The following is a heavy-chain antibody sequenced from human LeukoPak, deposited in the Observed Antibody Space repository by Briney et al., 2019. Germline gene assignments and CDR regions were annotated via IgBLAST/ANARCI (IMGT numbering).Heavy chain of an antibody. CDR3: ARVMGASWFFYLDV. CDR1: DYSITNSW. V-gene: IGHV4-4*02. J-gene: IGHJ6*03. Sequence: PSGTLSLTCAVSDYSITNSWWSWVRQSPGMRLEWIGQIFHREIPNYNPSFKSRVTMSIDKSNNQVSLKMNSVTAADTAVYYCARVMGASWFFYLDVWGKGTTVTVSS. D-gene: IGHD3-16*02. CDR2: IFHREIP.